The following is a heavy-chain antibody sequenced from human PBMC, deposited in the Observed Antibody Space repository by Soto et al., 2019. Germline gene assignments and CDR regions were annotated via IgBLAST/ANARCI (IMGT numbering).Heavy chain of an antibody. V-gene: IGHV4-59*08. CDR2: IYYSGST. J-gene: IGHJ3*02. D-gene: IGHD3-10*01. Sequence: QVQLQESGPGLVKPSETLSLTCTVSGGSISSYYWSWIRQPPGKGLEWIGYIYYSGSTNYNPSLKSRVTISVDTSKNQFSLKLSSVTAADTAVYYCARHSYSGGGSTFLDAFDIWGQGTMVTVSS. CDR1: GGSISSYY. CDR3: ARHSYSGGGSTFLDAFDI.